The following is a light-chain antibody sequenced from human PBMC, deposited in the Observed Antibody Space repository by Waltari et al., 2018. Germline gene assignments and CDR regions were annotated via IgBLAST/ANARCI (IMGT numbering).Light chain of an antibody. V-gene: IGLV2-23*02. Sequence: QSALTQPASVSGSPGQSITISCTGTSSDIGPYNFVSWYKKHPGKAPNVMISEVSKRPSGISDRSSGSKSGSAASQTISGLQAEDEAEYYCCSYASSGANVFGTGTNVTVL. J-gene: IGLJ1*01. CDR1: SSDIGPYNF. CDR3: CSYASSGANV. CDR2: EVS.